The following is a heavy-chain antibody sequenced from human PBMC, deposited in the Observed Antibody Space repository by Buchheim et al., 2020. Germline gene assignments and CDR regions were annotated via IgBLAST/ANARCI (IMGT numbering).Heavy chain of an antibody. D-gene: IGHD3-22*01. CDR1: GFTFSSYA. J-gene: IGHJ4*02. CDR2: ISGSGGST. V-gene: IGHV3-23*01. Sequence: EVQLLESGGGLVQPGGSLRLSCAASGFTFSSYAMSWVRQAPGKGLEWVSAISGSGGSTYYADSVKGRFTISRANSKNKLYLQMNSLRAEDTAVYYCAKESRGKRGLYDSSGYTDYWGQGTL. CDR3: AKESRGKRGLYDSSGYTDY.